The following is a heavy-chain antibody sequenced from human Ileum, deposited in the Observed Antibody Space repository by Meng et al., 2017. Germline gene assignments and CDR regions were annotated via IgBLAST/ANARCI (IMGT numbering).Heavy chain of an antibody. CDR1: GGSVSTSDYQ. J-gene: IGHJ4*02. Sequence: QVEPPESGPGLVRPSETLSLICTVSGGSVSTSDYQWGWIRQPPGKGLEWIGYAGTNYNPSLKSRVTISVDTSKRQFSLKLTSVTAADTAVYYCARDHWGSLDYWGQGILVTVSS. V-gene: IGHV4-61*08. D-gene: IGHD7-27*01. CDR2: AGT. CDR3: ARDHWGSLDY.